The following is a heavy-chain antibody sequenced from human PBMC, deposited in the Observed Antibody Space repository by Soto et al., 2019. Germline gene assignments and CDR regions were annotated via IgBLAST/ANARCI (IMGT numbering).Heavy chain of an antibody. Sequence: EVHLVESGGRLVQPGGSLSLSCAASGFRFSDYSMNWVRQAPGRGLEWVSYISSSSFTIHYADSVEGRFAISRDNAKNSLYLQMNSLRVEDTAVYYCGRDYNDFWSGHFDYWVQGAMVTVSS. CDR2: ISSSSFTI. CDR3: GRDYNDFWSGHFDY. D-gene: IGHD3-3*01. V-gene: IGHV3-48*01. J-gene: IGHJ4*02. CDR1: GFRFSDYS.